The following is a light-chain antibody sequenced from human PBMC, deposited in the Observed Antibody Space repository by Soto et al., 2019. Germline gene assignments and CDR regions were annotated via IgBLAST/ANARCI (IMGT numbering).Light chain of an antibody. CDR3: QQRSNWPPIT. V-gene: IGKV3D-20*02. CDR2: DAS. J-gene: IGKJ5*01. CDR1: QSVSSSY. Sequence: EIVLTQSPGTLSLSPGERATLSCRASQSVSSSYLAWYQQKPGQAPRLLIYDASNRATGIPARFSGSGSGTDFTLTISSLEPEDFALYYCQQRSNWPPITFGQGTRLEIK.